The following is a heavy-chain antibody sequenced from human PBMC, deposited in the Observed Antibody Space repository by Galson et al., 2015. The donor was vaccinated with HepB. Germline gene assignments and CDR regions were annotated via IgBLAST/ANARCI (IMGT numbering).Heavy chain of an antibody. CDR3: ARAAPGKAFDY. D-gene: IGHD6-25*01. CDR2: IVVGSGNT. J-gene: IGHJ4*02. Sequence: VKVSCKASGLTFINSAVQWVRQARGQRLEWIGWIVVGSGNTNYAQKFQERVTINADTSKNQFSLQLNSVTPDDTAVYYCARAAPGKAFDYWGQGTLVTVSS. V-gene: IGHV1-58*01. CDR1: GLTFINSA.